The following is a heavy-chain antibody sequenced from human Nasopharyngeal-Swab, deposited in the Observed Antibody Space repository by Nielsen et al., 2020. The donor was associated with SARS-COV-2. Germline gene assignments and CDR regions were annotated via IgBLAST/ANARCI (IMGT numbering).Heavy chain of an antibody. Sequence: GESLKISCKGSGYSFTSYWIGWVRQMPGKGLEWMGIIYPGDSDTRYSPAFHGQVTISADKSINTAYLQWSSLRASDTAMYYCARRAARDGYNYEVDPWGQGTLVSVSS. D-gene: IGHD5-24*01. CDR2: IYPGDSDT. CDR3: ARRAARDGYNYEVDP. J-gene: IGHJ5*02. V-gene: IGHV5-51*01. CDR1: GYSFTSYW.